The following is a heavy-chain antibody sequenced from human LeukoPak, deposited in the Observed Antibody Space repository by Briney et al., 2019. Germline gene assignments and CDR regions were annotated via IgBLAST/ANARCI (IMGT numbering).Heavy chain of an antibody. CDR1: GGSISSSSYY. CDR3: ARDENGYVWGSFRA. Sequence: PSETLSLTCTVSGGSISSSSYYWGWIRQPPGKGLEWIGNIYYSGSTYYNPSLESRVTMSLDTSKNQFSLELSSVTAADTAVYYCARDENGYVWGSFRAWGQGTLVTVSS. V-gene: IGHV4-39*07. D-gene: IGHD3-16*02. J-gene: IGHJ5*02. CDR2: IYYSGST.